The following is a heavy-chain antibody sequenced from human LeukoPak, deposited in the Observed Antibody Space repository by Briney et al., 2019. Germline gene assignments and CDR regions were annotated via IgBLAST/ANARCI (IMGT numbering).Heavy chain of an antibody. J-gene: IGHJ3*02. CDR1: GFTFSSYE. CDR2: ISSSGSTI. D-gene: IGHD4-17*01. CDR3: ARDNPTTVTTCILGCDAFDI. Sequence: GGSLRLSCAASGFTFSSYEMNWVRQAPGKGLEWVSYISSSGSTIYYADSVKGRFTISRDNAKNSLYLQMNSLRAEDTAVYYCARDNPTTVTTCILGCDAFDIWGQGTMVTVSS. V-gene: IGHV3-48*03.